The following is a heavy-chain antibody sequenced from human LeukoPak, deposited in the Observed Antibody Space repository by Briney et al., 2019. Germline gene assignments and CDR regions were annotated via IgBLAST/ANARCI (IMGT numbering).Heavy chain of an antibody. CDR3: ARASDYGDYDY. CDR1: GFTFSSYE. D-gene: IGHD4-17*01. V-gene: IGHV3-21*05. J-gene: IGHJ4*02. Sequence: GGSLRLSCAASGFTFSSYEMNWVRQAPGKGLEWVSYISSSSSYIYYADSVKGRFTISRDNAKNSLYLQMNSLRAEDTAVYYCARASDYGDYDYWGQGTLVTVSS. CDR2: ISSSSSYI.